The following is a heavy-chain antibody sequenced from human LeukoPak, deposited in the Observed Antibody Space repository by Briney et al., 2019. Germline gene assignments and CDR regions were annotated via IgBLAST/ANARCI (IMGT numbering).Heavy chain of an antibody. J-gene: IGHJ4*02. D-gene: IGHD6-19*01. CDR2: IYPGDSDT. CDR3: AKVRGPGEVSGWYYFDS. Sequence: GESLKISCKGSGYSFTSYWIGWVRQMPGKGLEWMGIIYPGDSDTRYSPSFQGQVTISADKSISTAYLQMNSLRPEDTAVYYCAKVRGPGEVSGWYYFDSWGQGTLVTVSS. CDR1: GYSFTSYW. V-gene: IGHV5-51*01.